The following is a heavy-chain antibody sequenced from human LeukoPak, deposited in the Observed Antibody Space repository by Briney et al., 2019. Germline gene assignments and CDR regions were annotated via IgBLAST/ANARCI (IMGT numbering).Heavy chain of an antibody. J-gene: IGHJ3*02. CDR1: GYTFTNYY. V-gene: IGHV1-2*02. Sequence: ASVKVSCKASGYTFTNYYMHWVRQAPGQGLEWMGWIDPNTGDTNYSQNIQGRATMTRDTSINTAYMEFTSLGSDDTAVYYCARGRTMDGSTPPFEIWGQGTLVTVSS. CDR2: IDPNTGDT. D-gene: IGHD4/OR15-4a*01. CDR3: ARGRTMDGSTPPFEI.